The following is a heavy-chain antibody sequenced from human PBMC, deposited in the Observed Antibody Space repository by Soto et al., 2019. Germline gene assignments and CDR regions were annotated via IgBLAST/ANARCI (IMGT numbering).Heavy chain of an antibody. D-gene: IGHD3-10*01. CDR3: TGKFGQLADAFDI. CDR2: IYHSGST. Sequence: QVQLQESGPGLVKPSGTLSLTCAVSGDSISRSYWWSWVRQLPGKGLEWIGEIYHSGSTIYNPSLQSRVTLSVDKSKNEFSLKMSSVTDADTAVYYCTGKFGQLADAFDIWGQGTMVTVSS. J-gene: IGHJ3*02. CDR1: GDSISRSYW. V-gene: IGHV4-4*02.